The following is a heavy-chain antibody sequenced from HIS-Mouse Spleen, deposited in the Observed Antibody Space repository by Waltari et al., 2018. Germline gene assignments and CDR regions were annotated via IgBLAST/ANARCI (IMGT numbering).Heavy chain of an antibody. Sequence: QVQLVQSGAEVKKPGASVKVSCKASGYTFTGYYMHWVRRAPGQGLEWMRLFNPNGGVTNYAQKFQGRVTMTRDTYISTAYMELSRLGSGDTAVYYCARYSSGWRFDYWGQGTLVTVSS. V-gene: IGHV1-2*02. CDR3: ARYSSGWRFDY. CDR2: FNPNGGVT. J-gene: IGHJ4*02. D-gene: IGHD6-19*01. CDR1: GYTFTGYY.